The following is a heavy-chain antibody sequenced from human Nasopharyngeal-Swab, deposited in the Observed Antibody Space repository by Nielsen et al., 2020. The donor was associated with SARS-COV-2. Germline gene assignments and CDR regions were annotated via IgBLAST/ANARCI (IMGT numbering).Heavy chain of an antibody. J-gene: IGHJ4*02. Sequence: SETLSLTCTVSGYSISSGYYWGWIRQPPGKGLEWIGSIYHSGSTYYNPSLKSRVTISVDTSKNQFSLKLSSVTAADTAVYYCVRDDSSGWFPFDYWGQGTLVTVSS. D-gene: IGHD6-19*01. CDR1: GYSISSGYY. CDR2: IYHSGST. V-gene: IGHV4-38-2*02. CDR3: VRDDSSGWFPFDY.